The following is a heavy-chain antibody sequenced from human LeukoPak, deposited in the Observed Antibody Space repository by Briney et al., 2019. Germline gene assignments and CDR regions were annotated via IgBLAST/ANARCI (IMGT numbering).Heavy chain of an antibody. CDR1: GFTFSSYG. V-gene: IGHV3-23*01. Sequence: GGSLRLSCAASGFTFSSYGMRWVRQAPGKGLEWVSAISGSGGSTYYADSVKGRFTISRDNSKNTLYLQMNSLRAEDTAVYYCAKASSPLPRADYGDDFDYWGQGTLVTVSS. D-gene: IGHD4-17*01. CDR2: ISGSGGST. CDR3: AKASSPLPRADYGDDFDY. J-gene: IGHJ4*02.